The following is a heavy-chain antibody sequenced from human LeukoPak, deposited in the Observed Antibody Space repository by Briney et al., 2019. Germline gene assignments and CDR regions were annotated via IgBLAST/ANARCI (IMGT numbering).Heavy chain of an antibody. V-gene: IGHV3-7*01. CDR2: IKPDGSET. Sequence: GGSLRLSCEASGFIFSSYWMSWVRQAPGKGLEWVASIKPDGSETYYVDPVKGRFTISRDNAKNSLYLQMNSLRAEDTAVYYCAREGTTVALFDYWGQGSLVTVSS. CDR1: GFIFSSYW. D-gene: IGHD6-19*01. CDR3: AREGTTVALFDY. J-gene: IGHJ4*02.